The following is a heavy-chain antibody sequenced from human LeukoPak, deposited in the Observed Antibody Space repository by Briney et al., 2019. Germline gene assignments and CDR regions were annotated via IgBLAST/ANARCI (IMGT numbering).Heavy chain of an antibody. J-gene: IGHJ4*02. CDR1: GYSFTSYW. CDR2: IYPGDSDT. V-gene: IGHV5-51*01. D-gene: IGHD6-13*01. Sequence: GESLKISGKGSGYSFTSYWIGWVRQMPGKGLEWMGIIYPGDSDTRYSPSFQGQVTISADKSISTAYLQWSSLKASDTAMYYCARLAGSSSWNYYFDYWGQGTLVTVSS. CDR3: ARLAGSSSWNYYFDY.